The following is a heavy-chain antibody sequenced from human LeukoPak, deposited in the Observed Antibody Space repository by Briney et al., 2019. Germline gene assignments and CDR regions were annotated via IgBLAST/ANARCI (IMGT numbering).Heavy chain of an antibody. V-gene: IGHV3-21*06. D-gene: IGHD4-23*01. CDR2: ISSSSSYI. CDR3: ARENYGGKGGYFDY. CDR1: GFTLSSYS. Sequence: GGSLRLSCAASGFTLSSYSMNWVRQAPGKGLEWVSSISSSSSYIYYADSVKGRFTISRDNAKNSLYVQMDSLRAEDTAVYYCARENYGGKGGYFDYWGQGTLVTVSS. J-gene: IGHJ4*02.